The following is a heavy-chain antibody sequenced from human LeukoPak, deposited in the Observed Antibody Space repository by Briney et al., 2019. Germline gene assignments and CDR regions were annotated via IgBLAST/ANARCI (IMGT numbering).Heavy chain of an antibody. D-gene: IGHD2-2*01. Sequence: GGSLRLSCAASGFTFSSYGMHWVRQAPGKGLEWVAFIRYDGSNKYYADSVKGRFTISRDISKNTLYLQMNSLRAEDTAVYYCARDTTGYCSSTSCHDYFQHWGQGTLVTVSS. CDR2: IRYDGSNK. CDR1: GFTFSSYG. V-gene: IGHV3-30*02. CDR3: ARDTTGYCSSTSCHDYFQH. J-gene: IGHJ1*01.